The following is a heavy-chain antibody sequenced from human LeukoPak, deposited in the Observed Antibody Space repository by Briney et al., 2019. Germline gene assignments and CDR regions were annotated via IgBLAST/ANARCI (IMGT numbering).Heavy chain of an antibody. CDR2: ISAYNGNT. V-gene: IGHV1-18*01. J-gene: IGHJ6*03. Sequence: ASVKVSCKASGYTFTSYGISWVRQAPGQGLEWMGWISAYNGNTNYAQKLQGRVTMTTDTSTSTAYMELRSLRSDDTAVYYCARDRDLDFWSGCYQPNHYYYYMDVWGKGTTVTVSS. D-gene: IGHD3-3*01. CDR3: ARDRDLDFWSGCYQPNHYYYYMDV. CDR1: GYTFTSYG.